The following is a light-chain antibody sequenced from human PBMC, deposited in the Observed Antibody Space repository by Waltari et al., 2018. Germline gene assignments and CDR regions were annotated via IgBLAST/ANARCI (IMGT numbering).Light chain of an antibody. CDR1: QSVNSW. CDR2: EAS. Sequence: IQMTQSPSSLSASVGDTVTISCRASQSVNSWLDWYQQKPGKAPKLLIYEASSLLSGVPSRISGSGSGTDFTLIISSLQTEDFATYFCLQYENTPYNFGQGTKVKIK. J-gene: IGKJ2*01. CDR3: LQYENTPYN. V-gene: IGKV1-5*01.